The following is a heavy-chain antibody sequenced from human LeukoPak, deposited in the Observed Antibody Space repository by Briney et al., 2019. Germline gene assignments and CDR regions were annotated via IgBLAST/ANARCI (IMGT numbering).Heavy chain of an antibody. D-gene: IGHD2-2*01. CDR3: AKNGVCRSTSCYGDY. Sequence: GGSLRLSCVASGFNFDDYYMSWIRQAPGKGLEWISHISSSGSGMDYADSVKVRFTISRDNVKNTLDLQMNSLRVEDTAVYYCAKNGVCRSTSCYGDYWGQGTLVTVSS. CDR2: ISSSGSGM. J-gene: IGHJ4*02. V-gene: IGHV3-11*01. CDR1: GFNFDDYY.